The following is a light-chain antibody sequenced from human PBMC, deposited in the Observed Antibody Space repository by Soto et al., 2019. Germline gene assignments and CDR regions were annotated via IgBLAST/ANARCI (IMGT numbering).Light chain of an antibody. CDR1: QSLLNTSGHDA. Sequence: DIVLTQSPLSLPVTPGEPAPIYCRSSQSLLNTSGHDALDWYLQKPGQSPQLLFYWASFRASGVPDRFSGSGSGTDFTLKISIVEADDVGVYYCMQALQTPPTFGQGTKVEIK. V-gene: IGKV2-28*01. CDR2: WAS. J-gene: IGKJ1*01. CDR3: MQALQTPPT.